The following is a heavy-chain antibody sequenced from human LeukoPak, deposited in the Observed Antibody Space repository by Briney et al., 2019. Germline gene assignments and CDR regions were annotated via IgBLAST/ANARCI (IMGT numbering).Heavy chain of an antibody. J-gene: IGHJ5*02. CDR3: ARHGYCSSTSCYRAWFDP. D-gene: IGHD2-2*02. CDR1: GGSFSSYY. CDR2: IYYSGST. V-gene: IGHV4-59*01. Sequence: PSETLSLTCTVSGGSFSSYYFSWIRQPPGKGLEWIGYIYYSGSTNYNPSLKSRVTISGDTSKNQFSLKLSSVTAADTAVYYCARHGYCSSTSCYRAWFDPWGQGTLVTVSS.